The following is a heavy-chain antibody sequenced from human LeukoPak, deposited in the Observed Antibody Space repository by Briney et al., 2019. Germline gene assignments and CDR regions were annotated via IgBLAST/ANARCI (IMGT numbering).Heavy chain of an antibody. D-gene: IGHD5-18*01. CDR1: GFTFSSST. CDR2: INSISTYI. Sequence: GGSLRLSCGASGFTFSSSTMNWVRQAPGKGLEWVSSINSISTYIYYADSLRGRFTISRDNADNSLYLQMNSLRAEDTAVYYCARDIADTGAIDAFDLWGQGTMVTVSS. V-gene: IGHV3-21*01. CDR3: ARDIADTGAIDAFDL. J-gene: IGHJ3*01.